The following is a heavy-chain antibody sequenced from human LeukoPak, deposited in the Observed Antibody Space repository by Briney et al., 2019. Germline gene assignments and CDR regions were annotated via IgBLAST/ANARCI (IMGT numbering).Heavy chain of an antibody. CDR2: MYNSGYP. CDR3: AKRGRNFYYLRGVYCIYTYFAS. CDR1: GGSIDSDY. J-gene: IGHJ1*01. D-gene: IGHD3-10*01. Sequence: SETLSLTCTVSGGSIDSDYWSWIRQPPGKGLEWIGEMYNSGYPNYGPSFKSRVTMSLDTSKHQFSLTLNSVTAADTAVYYCAKRGRNFYYLRGVYCIYTYFASGGQAPLVTVS. V-gene: IGHV4-4*09.